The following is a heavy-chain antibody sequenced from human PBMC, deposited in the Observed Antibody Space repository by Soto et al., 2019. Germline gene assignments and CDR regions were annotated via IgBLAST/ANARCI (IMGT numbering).Heavy chain of an antibody. CDR3: ATNTSGYFPD. CDR2: IIDMYGTA. Sequence: QVQLVQSGAEVKKPGSSMKVSCKASGGTFRRYISWVRQAPGQGLEWMGGIIDMYGTANYAQKFQGRVTITADEFTSTAYMELSGLKPDDTGVYYCATNTSGYFPDWGQGTLVTVSS. D-gene: IGHD3-22*01. V-gene: IGHV1-69*01. CDR1: GGTFRRY. J-gene: IGHJ4*02.